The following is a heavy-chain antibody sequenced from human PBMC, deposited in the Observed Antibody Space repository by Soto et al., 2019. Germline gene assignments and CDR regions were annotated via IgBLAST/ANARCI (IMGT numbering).Heavy chain of an antibody. J-gene: IGHJ4*02. Sequence: QVQLQQWGAGLLKPSETLSLICAVYGGSFSGYYWSWIRHPPGKGLEWIGEINHSGSTNYNPSLKSRVTISVDTSKNQFSLKLRSVTAADTAVYYCARAPRSGYWAYFDYWGQGTLVTVSS. CDR2: INHSGST. V-gene: IGHV4-34*01. CDR1: GGSFSGYY. D-gene: IGHD3-3*01. CDR3: ARAPRSGYWAYFDY.